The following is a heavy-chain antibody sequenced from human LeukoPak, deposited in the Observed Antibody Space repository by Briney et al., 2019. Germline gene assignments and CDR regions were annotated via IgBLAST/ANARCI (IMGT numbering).Heavy chain of an antibody. V-gene: IGHV4-59*08. CDR1: GGSISSYY. CDR2: IYYSGST. D-gene: IGHD3-3*01. J-gene: IGHJ4*02. CDR3: ARHSRDFWSGYHFDY. Sequence: SETLSLTCTVSGGSISSYYWSWIRQPPGKGLEWIGYIYYSGSTNYNPSLKSRVAISVDTSKNQFSLKLSSVTAADTAVYYCARHSRDFWSGYHFDYWGQGTLVTVSS.